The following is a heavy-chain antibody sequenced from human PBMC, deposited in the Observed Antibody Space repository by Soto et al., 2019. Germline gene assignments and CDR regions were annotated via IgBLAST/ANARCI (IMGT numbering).Heavy chain of an antibody. CDR1: GFTFDDYG. V-gene: IGHV3-20*04. J-gene: IGHJ4*02. D-gene: IGHD1-26*01. CDR3: VRGASLNFDY. CDR2: VNWNGGST. Sequence: EVQLVESGGGVLRPGGSLRLSCAASGFTFDDYGMSWARQAPGKGLEWVSGVNWNGGSTGYADSVKGRFTISRDNAKNSLYLQMNSLRAEDKAFYYCVRGASLNFDYWGQGTLVTVSS.